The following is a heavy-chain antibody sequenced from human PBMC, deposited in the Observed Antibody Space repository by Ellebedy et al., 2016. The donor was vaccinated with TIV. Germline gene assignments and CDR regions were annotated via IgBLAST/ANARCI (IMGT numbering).Heavy chain of an antibody. Sequence: GESLKISCAASGFTVSSNYMSWVRQAPGKGLEWVSVIYSGGSTYYADSVKGRFTISRHNSKNTLYLQMNSLRAEDTAVYYCARVALTGTNDYWGQGTLVTVSS. CDR2: IYSGGST. J-gene: IGHJ4*02. V-gene: IGHV3-53*01. CDR1: GFTVSSNY. D-gene: IGHD1-7*01. CDR3: ARVALTGTNDY.